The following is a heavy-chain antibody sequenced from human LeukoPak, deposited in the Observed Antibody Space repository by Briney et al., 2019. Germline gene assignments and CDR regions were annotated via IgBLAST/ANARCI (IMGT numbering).Heavy chain of an antibody. CDR3: AKENPVGGTNYFDY. Sequence: ETLSLTCTVSGGSISSSSYYWGWIRQPPGKGLEWVSAITGSGDSTFYADSVKGRCTISRDNSKNTLSLQMNTLRAEDTAVYYCAKENPVGGTNYFDYWGQGTLVTVSS. CDR1: GGSISSSSYY. D-gene: IGHD1-26*01. J-gene: IGHJ4*02. CDR2: ITGSGDST. V-gene: IGHV3-23*01.